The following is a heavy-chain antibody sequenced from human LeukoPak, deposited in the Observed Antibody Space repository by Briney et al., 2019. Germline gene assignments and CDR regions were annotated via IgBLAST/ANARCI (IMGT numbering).Heavy chain of an antibody. CDR2: LYWGDDK. V-gene: IGHV2-5*02. CDR1: GFSLTTSGGG. J-gene: IGHJ1*01. CDR3: AHSKVLLWFGEPFMGYFQH. D-gene: IGHD3-10*01. Sequence: GSGPTLVNPTQTLTLTCTFSGFSLTTSGGGVRWIRQPPGKALEWLALLYWGDDKRYSPSLKIRLTISKDTSTNQVVLTMTNMDPVDTATYYCAHSKVLLWFGEPFMGYFQHWGQGNLVTVSS.